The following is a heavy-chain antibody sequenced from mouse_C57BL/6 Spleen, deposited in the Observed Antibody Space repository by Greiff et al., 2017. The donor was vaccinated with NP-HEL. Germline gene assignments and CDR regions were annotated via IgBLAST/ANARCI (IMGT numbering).Heavy chain of an antibody. D-gene: IGHD1-1*01. J-gene: IGHJ4*01. V-gene: IGHV1-50*01. CDR3: ARREYGSYYYAMDY. Sequence: VQLQQSGAELVKPGASVKLSCKASGYTFTSYWMQWVKQRPGQGLEWIGEIDPSDSYTNYNQKFKGKATLTVDTSSSTAYMQLSSLTSEDSAVYYCARREYGSYYYAMDYWGQGTSVTVSS. CDR1: GYTFTSYW. CDR2: IDPSDSYT.